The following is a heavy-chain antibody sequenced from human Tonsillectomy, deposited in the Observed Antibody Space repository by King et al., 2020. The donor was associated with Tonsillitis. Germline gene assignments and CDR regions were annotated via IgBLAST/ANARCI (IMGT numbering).Heavy chain of an antibody. CDR2: IKRKADGGTT. Sequence: VQLVESGGGSVKPGGSLRLSCEASDFTFNNAWMHWVRQAPGKGLEWVGHIKRKADGGTTDYAAPVKGRFTISRDDSKNMLYLQMKSLKTEDAAVYYCVAGERGAVWFGERFYYSHYMDVWGKGTTVTVSS. CDR3: VAGERGAVWFGERFYYSHYMDV. V-gene: IGHV3-15*07. D-gene: IGHD3-10*01. CDR1: DFTFNNAW. J-gene: IGHJ6*03.